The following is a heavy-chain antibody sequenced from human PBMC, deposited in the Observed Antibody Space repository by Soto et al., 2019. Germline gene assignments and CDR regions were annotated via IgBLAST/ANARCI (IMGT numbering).Heavy chain of an antibody. D-gene: IGHD3-10*01. CDR3: ARDQNTMVRGVIIGRNDYYYGMDV. J-gene: IGHJ6*02. CDR2: IIPILGIG. V-gene: IGHV1-69*04. CDR1: GDTFSSYT. Sequence: SVKVSCKASGDTFSSYTISWVRQAPGQGLEWMGRIIPILGIGNYAQKFQGRVTITADESTSTAYMELSSLRSEDTAVYYCARDQNTMVRGVIIGRNDYYYGMDVWGQGTTVTVSS.